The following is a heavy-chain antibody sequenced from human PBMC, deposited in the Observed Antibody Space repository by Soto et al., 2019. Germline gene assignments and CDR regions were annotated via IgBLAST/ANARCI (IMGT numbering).Heavy chain of an antibody. J-gene: IGHJ6*03. CDR1: WFTFDDYG. Sequence: SLRHSCTAAWFTFDDYGMRWVRKAPGKGLEWVSGISWNSGSIGYADSVKGRFTISRDNAKNSLYLQMNSLRAEDTALYYCAKDSGYSYGPAAPHLDYYMDVWGKGTTVTVSS. CDR3: AKDSGYSYGPAAPHLDYYMDV. V-gene: IGHV3-9*01. CDR2: ISWNSGSI. D-gene: IGHD5-18*01.